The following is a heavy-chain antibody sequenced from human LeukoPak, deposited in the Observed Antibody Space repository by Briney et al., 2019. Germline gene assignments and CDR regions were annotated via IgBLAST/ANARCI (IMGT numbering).Heavy chain of an antibody. CDR1: GFSFSDSA. D-gene: IGHD3-3*01. CDR3: AKGGQDFDFWRFDL. CDR2: ISDTGERT. Sequence: GGSLRLSCASSGFSFSDSAVSWVRHSPGEGLKWVSSISDTGERTYYADSVKGRFTITRDNSRNTVNLQMNGLRADDTARYFCAKGGQDFDFWRFDLWGQGILVIVSS. J-gene: IGHJ5*02. V-gene: IGHV3-23*01.